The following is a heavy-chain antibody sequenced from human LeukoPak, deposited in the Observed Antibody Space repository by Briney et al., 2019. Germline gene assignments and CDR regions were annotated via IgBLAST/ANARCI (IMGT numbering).Heavy chain of an antibody. J-gene: IGHJ4*02. CDR1: GHTFTGYY. Sequence: ASVKVSCKASGHTFTGYYLHWVRQAPGQGLEWMGWINPNRGGTNYAQKFQGRVTMTRDTSISTVYMELSRLRSDDTAVYYCAIQGRSRSSNNYYFDYWGQGTLVTVSS. D-gene: IGHD6-6*01. CDR2: INPNRGGT. V-gene: IGHV1-2*02. CDR3: AIQGRSRSSNNYYFDY.